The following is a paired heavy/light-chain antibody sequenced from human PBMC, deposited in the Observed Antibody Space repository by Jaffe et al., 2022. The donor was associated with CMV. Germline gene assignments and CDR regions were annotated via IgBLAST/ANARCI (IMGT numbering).Light chain of an antibody. CDR2: DVS. V-gene: IGLV2-11*01. Sequence: QSALTQPRSVSGSPGQSVTISCTGTSSDVGGYNIVSWYQQYPGKAPKLMIYDVSKRPSGVPDRFSGSKSGNTASLTISGLQAEDEADYYCCSYAGSYTYVVFGGGTKLTVL. CDR3: CSYAGSYTYVV. J-gene: IGLJ2*01. CDR1: SSDVGGYNI.
Heavy chain of an antibody. D-gene: IGHD3-22*01. CDR2: IYSGGTT. V-gene: IGHV3-66*01. CDR3: ARVTAYSGYYYYFDY. Sequence: EVQLVESGGGLVQPGGSLKLSCAASGFTVSNGYMTWVRQAPGKGLEWVSVIYSGGTTYYVDSVKGRFTISRDSSKNTLYLQMNSLRAEDTAVYYCARVTAYSGYYYYFDYWGQGTLVTVSS. CDR1: GFTVSNGY. J-gene: IGHJ4*02.